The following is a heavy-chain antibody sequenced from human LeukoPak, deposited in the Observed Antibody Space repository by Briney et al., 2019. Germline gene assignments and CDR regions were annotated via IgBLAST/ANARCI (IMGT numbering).Heavy chain of an antibody. Sequence: GGSLRLSCAASGFTFSSYWMHWVRQAPGKGLVWVSRINSDGSSTNYADSVKGRFTISRDNAKNTLYLQMNSLRAEDTAVYYCRYYDSSGSQADYWGQGTLVTVSS. CDR2: INSDGSST. J-gene: IGHJ4*02. CDR3: RYYDSSGSQADY. D-gene: IGHD3-22*01. V-gene: IGHV3-74*01. CDR1: GFTFSSYW.